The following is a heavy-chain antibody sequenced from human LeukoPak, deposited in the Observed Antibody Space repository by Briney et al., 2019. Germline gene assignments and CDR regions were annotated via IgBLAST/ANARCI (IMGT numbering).Heavy chain of an antibody. D-gene: IGHD3-9*01. CDR2: IYYSGST. J-gene: IGHJ3*02. CDR1: GGSISSYY. CDR3: ARHIWLGSSSQDAFDI. Sequence: SETLSLTCTVSGGSISSYYWSWIRQPPGKGLEWIGYIYYSGSTNYNPSLKNRVTISVDTSKNQFSLKLSSVTAADTAVYYCARHIWLGSSSQDAFDIWGQGTMVTVSS. V-gene: IGHV4-59*08.